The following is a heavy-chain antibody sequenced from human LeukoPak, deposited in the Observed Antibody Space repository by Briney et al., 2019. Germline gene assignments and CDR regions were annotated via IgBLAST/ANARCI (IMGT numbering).Heavy chain of an antibody. Sequence: ASVKVSCKVSGYTLTELSMHWVPQAPGKGLEWMGGFDPEDGETIYAQKFQGRVTMTEDTSTDTAYMEMSSLRSEDTAVYYCATVPDIVVVPAARKLGFDTWGQGTLGTVSS. V-gene: IGHV1-24*01. CDR2: FDPEDGET. CDR1: GYTLTELS. D-gene: IGHD2-2*01. J-gene: IGHJ5*02. CDR3: ATVPDIVVVPAARKLGFDT.